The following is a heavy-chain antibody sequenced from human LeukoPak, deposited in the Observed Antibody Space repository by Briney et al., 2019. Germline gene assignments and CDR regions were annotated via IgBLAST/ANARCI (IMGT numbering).Heavy chain of an antibody. CDR1: GGSISSSSYY. CDR2: IYYSGST. CDR3: ARDGPLDYYDSSGYVFLNWFDP. D-gene: IGHD3-22*01. J-gene: IGHJ5*02. V-gene: IGHV4-39*07. Sequence: SETLSLTCTVSGGSISSSSYYWGWIRQPPGKGLEWIGSIYYSGSTYYNPSLKSRVTISVDTSKNQFSLKLSSVTAADTAVYYCARDGPLDYYDSSGYVFLNWFDPWGQGTLVTVSS.